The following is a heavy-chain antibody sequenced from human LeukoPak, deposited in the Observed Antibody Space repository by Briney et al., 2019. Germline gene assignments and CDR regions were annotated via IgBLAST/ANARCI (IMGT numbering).Heavy chain of an antibody. Sequence: GGSLRLSCAASGFTFSSYDMHWVRQATGKGLEWVSAIGVAANTFYSGSVKGRFTVSRENAKNSLYLLMSSLRAEDTAVYYCARQNTPHGNFDYWGQGTLVTVSS. D-gene: IGHD1-26*01. V-gene: IGHV3-13*01. CDR2: IGVAANT. CDR1: GFTFSSYD. J-gene: IGHJ4*02. CDR3: ARQNTPHGNFDY.